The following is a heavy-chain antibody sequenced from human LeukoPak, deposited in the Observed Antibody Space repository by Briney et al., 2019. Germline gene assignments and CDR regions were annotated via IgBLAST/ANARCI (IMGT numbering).Heavy chain of an antibody. Sequence: PGGSLRLSCAVSGLTFSRYAMSWVRQAPGKGLVWVSRINSDGSSTSYADSVKGRFTISRDNAKNTLYLQMNSLRAEDTAVYYCARETTYYPFDYWGQGTLVTVSS. D-gene: IGHD1-26*01. CDR3: ARETTYYPFDY. V-gene: IGHV3-74*01. J-gene: IGHJ4*02. CDR1: GLTFSRYA. CDR2: INSDGSST.